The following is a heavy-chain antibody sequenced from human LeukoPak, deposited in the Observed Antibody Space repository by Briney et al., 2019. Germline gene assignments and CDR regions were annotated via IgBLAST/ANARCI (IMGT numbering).Heavy chain of an antibody. D-gene: IGHD5-12*01. CDR3: ARVSGGYDFYYFDL. CDR1: GGSISNKY. J-gene: IGHJ2*01. Sequence: KPSETLSLTCTVSGGSISNKYWSWIRQPPGKGLEWIGYIYYSGSTNYNPSLKSRVTISVDTSKNQFSLKLSSVTAADTAVYYCARVSGGYDFYYFDLWGRGTLVTVSS. V-gene: IGHV4-59*01. CDR2: IYYSGST.